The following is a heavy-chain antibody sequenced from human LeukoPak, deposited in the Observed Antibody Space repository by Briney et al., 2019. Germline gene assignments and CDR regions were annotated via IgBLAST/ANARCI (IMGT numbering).Heavy chain of an antibody. CDR2: INQDGSKK. V-gene: IGHV3-7*03. D-gene: IGHD5-24*01. J-gene: IGHJ4*02. CDR1: GFSFSGYW. CDR3: ARGAGYNYPYYFDY. Sequence: GGSLRLSCTASGFSFSGYWMTWVRQTPGKGLEWVAHINQDGSKKSYVDSVRGRFTISRDSAKNTLYLQMNSLRAEDTAVYYCARGAGYNYPYYFDYWGQGTLVTVSS.